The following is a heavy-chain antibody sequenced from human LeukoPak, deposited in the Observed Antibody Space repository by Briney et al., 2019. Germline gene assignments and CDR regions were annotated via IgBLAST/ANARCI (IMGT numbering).Heavy chain of an antibody. CDR2: IKSDGSST. V-gene: IGHV3-74*01. Sequence: GGSLRLSCAASGFTFSNYWMHWVCQAPGEALMWVSRIKSDGSSTTYADSVKGRFTISRDNAKNTLYLQMNSLRAEDTAVYYCSRDSLSSCGGDCYSGLDVWGQGTTVTVSS. D-gene: IGHD2-21*02. J-gene: IGHJ6*02. CDR3: SRDSLSSCGGDCYSGLDV. CDR1: GFTFSNYW.